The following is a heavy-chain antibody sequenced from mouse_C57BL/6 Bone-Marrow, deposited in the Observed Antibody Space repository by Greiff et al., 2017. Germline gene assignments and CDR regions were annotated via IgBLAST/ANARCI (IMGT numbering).Heavy chain of an antibody. CDR1: GYTFTSYW. V-gene: IGHV1-64*01. CDR2: IHPNSGST. D-gene: IGHD1-3*01. Sequence: VQLQQPGAELVKPGASVKLSCKASGYTFTSYWMHWVKQRPGQGLEWIGMIHPNSGSTNYNEKFKSKATLTVDKSSSTAYMQLSSLTSEDSAVYYCASPLTNYYAMDYWGQGTSVTVSS. CDR3: ASPLTNYYAMDY. J-gene: IGHJ4*01.